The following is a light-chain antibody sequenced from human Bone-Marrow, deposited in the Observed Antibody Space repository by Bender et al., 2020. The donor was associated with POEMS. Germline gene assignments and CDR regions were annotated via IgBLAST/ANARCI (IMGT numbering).Light chain of an antibody. CDR1: NSDVGSYDY. Sequence: QSALTQPASVSGTPGQSIIISCTGTNSDVGSYDYVSWYQKHPGKAPTLLIYEVTSRPSGVSHRFSGSKSGNTASLTITGLQPEDEADYFCSSYTTTNTLFGGGTTVTVL. CDR3: SSYTTTNTL. V-gene: IGLV2-14*01. J-gene: IGLJ2*01. CDR2: EVT.